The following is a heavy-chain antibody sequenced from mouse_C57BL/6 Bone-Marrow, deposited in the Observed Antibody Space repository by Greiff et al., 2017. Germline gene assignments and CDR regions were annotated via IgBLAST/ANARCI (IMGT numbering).Heavy chain of an antibody. J-gene: IGHJ1*03. V-gene: IGHV1-61*01. D-gene: IGHD1-1*01. CDR2: IYPSDSET. CDR3: ARAYYYGSSSLYWYFDV. CDR1: GYTFTSYW. Sequence: QVQLQQPGAELVRPGSSVKLSCKASGYTFTSYWMDWVKQRPGQGLEWIGNIYPSDSETHYNQKFKDKATLTVDKSSSTAYMQLSSLTSEDSAVYYCARAYYYGSSSLYWYFDVWGTGTTVTVSS.